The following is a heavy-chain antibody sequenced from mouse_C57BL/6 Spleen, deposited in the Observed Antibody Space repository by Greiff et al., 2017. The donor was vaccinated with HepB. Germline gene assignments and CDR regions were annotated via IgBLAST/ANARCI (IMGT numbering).Heavy chain of an antibody. D-gene: IGHD4-1*01. CDR1: GFTFSDYG. J-gene: IGHJ3*01. Sequence: EVMLVESGGGLVKPGGSLKLSCAASGFTFSDYGMHWVRQAPEKGLEWVAYISSGSSTIYYADTVKGRFTISRDNAKNTLFLQMTSLRSEDTAMYYCARLPYLTGAWFACWGQGTLVTVSA. CDR3: ARLPYLTGAWFAC. V-gene: IGHV5-17*01. CDR2: ISSGSSTI.